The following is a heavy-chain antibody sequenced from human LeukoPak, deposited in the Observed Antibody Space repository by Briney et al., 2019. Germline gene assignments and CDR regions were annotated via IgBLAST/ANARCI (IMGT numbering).Heavy chain of an antibody. CDR1: GFTFSAYS. V-gene: IGHV3-48*04. CDR3: ARWSYSSGWFIDY. D-gene: IGHD6-19*01. J-gene: IGHJ4*02. Sequence: GGSLRLSCAASGFTFSAYSMNWVRQAPGKGLEWVSYIRSSSGTIYHADSVKGRFTISRDDAKNSLYLQMNSLRAEDTAVYYCARWSYSSGWFIDYWGQGVLVTVSS. CDR2: IRSSSGTI.